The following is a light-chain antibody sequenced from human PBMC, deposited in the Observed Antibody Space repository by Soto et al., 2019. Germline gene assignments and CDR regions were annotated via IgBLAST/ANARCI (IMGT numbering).Light chain of an antibody. CDR3: HQRKSWPRT. V-gene: IGKV3D-20*02. J-gene: IGKJ1*01. CDR2: DAS. CDR1: QSISSTY. Sequence: EIVLTQSPGTLSLSPGERATLSCRVSQSISSTYLTWYHQRPGQAPRLLIYDASRRATGIPDRFSGSGSGTDFTLTISSLEPEDFAVYYCHQRKSWPRTFGQGTKVDIK.